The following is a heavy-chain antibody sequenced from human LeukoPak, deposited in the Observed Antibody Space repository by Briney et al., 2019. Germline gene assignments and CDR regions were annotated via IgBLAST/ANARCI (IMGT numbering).Heavy chain of an antibody. V-gene: IGHV4-4*07. CDR3: ASSSSWHAFDY. J-gene: IGHJ4*02. D-gene: IGHD6-13*01. CDR2: IYTSGST. Sequence: SETLSLTCTVSGGSISSYYWSWIRQPAGKGLEWIGRIYTSGSTNYNPSLKSRVTMSVDTSKDQFSLKLSSVTAADTAVYYCASSSSWHAFDYWGQGTLVTVSS. CDR1: GGSISSYY.